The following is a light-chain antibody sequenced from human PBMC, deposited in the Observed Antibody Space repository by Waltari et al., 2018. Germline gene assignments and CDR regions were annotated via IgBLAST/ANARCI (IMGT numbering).Light chain of an antibody. Sequence: DIVMTQSPDSLAVSLGERATINCKSSQTVLYNYNNKNHLAWFQQKPGQPPKLLIYWASTRESGVPDRFSGSGSGTDFTLTISSLQAEDVAVYYCQQYYSTPLTFGGGTKVEIK. V-gene: IGKV4-1*01. CDR2: WAS. J-gene: IGKJ4*01. CDR3: QQYYSTPLT. CDR1: QTVLYNYNNKNH.